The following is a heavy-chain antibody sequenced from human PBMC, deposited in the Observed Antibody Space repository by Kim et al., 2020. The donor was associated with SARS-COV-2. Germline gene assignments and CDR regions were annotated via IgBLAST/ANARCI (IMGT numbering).Heavy chain of an antibody. CDR2: IYYSGST. Sequence: SETLSLTCTVSGGSISSSSYYWGWIRQPPGKGLEWIGSIYYSGSTYYNPSLKSRVTISVDTSKNQFSLKLSSVTAADTAVYYCARPTVSSCYEFDYWGQGTLVTVSS. CDR3: ARPTVSSCYEFDY. CDR1: GGSISSSSYY. J-gene: IGHJ4*02. V-gene: IGHV4-39*01. D-gene: IGHD6-13*01.